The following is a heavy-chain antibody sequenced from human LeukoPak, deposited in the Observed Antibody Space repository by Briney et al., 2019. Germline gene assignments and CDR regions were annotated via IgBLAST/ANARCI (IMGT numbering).Heavy chain of an antibody. CDR3: TRELYGYSSGWHNHFDY. CDR2: IRSKAYGGTT. D-gene: IGHD6-19*01. J-gene: IGHJ4*02. Sequence: QPRRSLRLSCTASGFTFGDYAMSWFRQAPGKGLEWVGFIRSKAYGGTTEYAASVKGRFTISRDDSKSIAYLQMNSLKTEDTAVYYCTRELYGYSSGWHNHFDYRGQGTLVTVSS. V-gene: IGHV3-49*03. CDR1: GFTFGDYA.